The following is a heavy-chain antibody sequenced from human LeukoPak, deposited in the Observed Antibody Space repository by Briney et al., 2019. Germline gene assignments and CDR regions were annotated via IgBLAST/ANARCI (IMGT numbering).Heavy chain of an antibody. CDR2: IRGKADNYAT. V-gene: IGHV3-73*01. J-gene: IGHJ5*02. Sequence: GGSLRLSCAASGFTFRASAVHWVRQASGRGLEWLGRIRGKADNYATSYSASVQGRFTISRDDFTDTVYLQLHSLKTEDTAVYFCTGYTPSTGDWFDPWGQGTLVTISS. CDR3: TGYTPSTGDWFDP. D-gene: IGHD1-1*01. CDR1: GFTFRASA.